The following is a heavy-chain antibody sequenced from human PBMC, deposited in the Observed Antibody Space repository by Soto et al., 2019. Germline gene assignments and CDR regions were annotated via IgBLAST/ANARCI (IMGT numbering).Heavy chain of an antibody. CDR3: ATGISLYHWFDP. J-gene: IGHJ5*02. V-gene: IGHV1-3*01. CDR1: GYTFTSYA. D-gene: IGHD2-8*01. CDR2: INAGNGNT. Sequence: QVQLVQSGAEVKKPGASVKVSCKASGYTFTSYAMHWVRQAPGQRLEWMGWINAGNGNTKYSQKFQGRVTITRDTSASTAYMELSSLRSEDTAVYYCATGISLYHWFDPWGQGTLVTVSS.